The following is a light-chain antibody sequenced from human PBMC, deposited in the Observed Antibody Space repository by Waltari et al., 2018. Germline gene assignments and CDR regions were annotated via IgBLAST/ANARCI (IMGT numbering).Light chain of an antibody. V-gene: IGKV1-9*01. CDR1: QDISSY. Sequence: DIQLNQSPSFLSASVGGRVTTSCRASQDISSYLAWYQQKVDKAPQLLIYTTSTLASGVPSRFSGSGSVTDFTLTITSLQPDDFATYYCQQLHRYPPTFGPGTTVDVK. CDR3: QQLHRYPPT. CDR2: TTS. J-gene: IGKJ3*01.